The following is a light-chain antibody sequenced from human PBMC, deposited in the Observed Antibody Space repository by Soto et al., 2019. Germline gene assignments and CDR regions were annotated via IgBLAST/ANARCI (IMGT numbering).Light chain of an antibody. Sequence: PGTLSLSPGERATLSCRASQTVSSSYLTWYQQKPGQAPRLLIYGASSRATGIPDRFSGSGSGTDFTLTISRLEPEDFAVYYCQQYGSSSYTFGQGTKLEIK. J-gene: IGKJ2*01. V-gene: IGKV3-20*01. CDR1: QTVSSSY. CDR2: GAS. CDR3: QQYGSSSYT.